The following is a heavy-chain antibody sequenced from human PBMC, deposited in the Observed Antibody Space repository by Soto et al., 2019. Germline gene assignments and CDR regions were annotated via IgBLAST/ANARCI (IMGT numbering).Heavy chain of an antibody. Sequence: PSETLSLTCSFSGDSVTSHYLTWIRQSPEKGLEWIGYMHYTGFSHYNPSLKSRLTISVDTAKNQFTLQLTSVTVADTAVYYCAKGGESSIAAQPLLFDYYYMDVWGKGTTVTVSS. V-gene: IGHV4-59*02. D-gene: IGHD6-6*01. CDR1: GDSVTSHY. CDR3: AKGGESSIAAQPLLFDYYYMDV. CDR2: MHYTGFS. J-gene: IGHJ6*03.